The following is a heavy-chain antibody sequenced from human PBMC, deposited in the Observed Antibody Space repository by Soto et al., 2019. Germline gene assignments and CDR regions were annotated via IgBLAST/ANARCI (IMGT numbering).Heavy chain of an antibody. D-gene: IGHD2-21*02. CDR3: AHRRHSGDWNGGFFDY. V-gene: IGHV5-10-1*01. CDR2: IDPSDAYTKHSPSSYT. CDR1: GYTFTNYW. Sequence: EESLKISCKASGYTFTNYWISWVRQVPWKGLEWMGRIDPSDAYTKHSPSSYTKYSPSFQGHVSMSVDRSINTAYLQWSGLKASDTATYYCAHRRHSGDWNGGFFDYWGQGTLVTVSS. J-gene: IGHJ4*02.